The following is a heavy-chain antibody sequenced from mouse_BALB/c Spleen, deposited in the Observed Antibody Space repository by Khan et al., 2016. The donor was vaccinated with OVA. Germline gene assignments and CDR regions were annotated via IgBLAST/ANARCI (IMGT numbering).Heavy chain of an antibody. V-gene: IGHV9-3-1*01. CDR3: ARVGYSGTMDY. D-gene: IGHD2-14*01. CDR2: INTYTGEP. Sequence: QVQLKQSGPELKKPGVTVKISCKASGYTFTTYGMNWVKQAPRKGLKWMGWINTYTGEPTYVDDFKGRFAFSLETSASTAYLQINNLKNEDTATYFCARVGYSGTMDYWGQGTSVTVSS. J-gene: IGHJ4*01. CDR1: GYTFTTYG.